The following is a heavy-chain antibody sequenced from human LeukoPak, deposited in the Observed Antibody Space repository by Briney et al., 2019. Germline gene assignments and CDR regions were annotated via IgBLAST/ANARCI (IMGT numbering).Heavy chain of an antibody. J-gene: IGHJ4*02. CDR1: GGSISSSSYY. CDR2: IYYSGST. CDR3: ARQGWFGELLSPLDY. V-gene: IGHV4-39*01. D-gene: IGHD3-10*01. Sequence: PSETLSLTCTVSGGSISSSSYYWGSIRQPPGKGLEWIWSIYYSGSTYYNPSLKSLVTISVDTSKNQFSLKLSSVTAADTAVYYCARQGWFGELLSPLDYWGQGTLVTVSS.